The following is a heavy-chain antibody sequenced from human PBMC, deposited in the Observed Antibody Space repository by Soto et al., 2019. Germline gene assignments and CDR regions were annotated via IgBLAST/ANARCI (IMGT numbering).Heavy chain of an antibody. J-gene: IGHJ4*02. V-gene: IGHV4-39*01. CDR1: GGSICSSSYY. CDR2: IYYNGST. CDR3: ARLPGYCSADSCRIDY. Sequence: QLQLQESGPGLVKPSETLSLTCTVSGGSICSSSYYWGWLRQPPGKGLEWIGGIYYNGSTYYNLSLKSRVHISVNTNNNPFSLNLSAVTAGDTAVYFCARLPGYCSADSCRIDYWGQGTLDTVSS. D-gene: IGHD2-15*01.